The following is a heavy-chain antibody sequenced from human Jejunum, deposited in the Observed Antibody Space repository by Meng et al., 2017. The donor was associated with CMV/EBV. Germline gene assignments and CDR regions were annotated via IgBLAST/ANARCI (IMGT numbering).Heavy chain of an antibody. Sequence: GRLVWSGGGLFQPGGSLRRSCAASGFTVSTSYMGWVRQAPGKGLEWVSVIYSGGSSYYADSVKGRFTISRDNFKNTLSLQMNSPRADDTAVYYCARGGAAAGSESWGQGTLVTVSS. V-gene: IGHV3-53*01. CDR2: IYSGGSS. D-gene: IGHD6-13*01. J-gene: IGHJ4*02. CDR3: ARGGAAAGSES. CDR1: GFTVSTSY.